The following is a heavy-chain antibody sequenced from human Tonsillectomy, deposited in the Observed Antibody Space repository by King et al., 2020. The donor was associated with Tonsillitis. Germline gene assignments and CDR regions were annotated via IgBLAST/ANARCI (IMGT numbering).Heavy chain of an antibody. Sequence: QLQESGSRLVMPSQTLSLTCTVSGGSISSGTYSWSWIRQPPGKGREWIGYMFYSGSAYYNPSLKSRVTLSVDRFKNQFSLELKSVTAADPALYFCARAADHFDLLLIPWFHPWGQGPLLTVSS. CDR3: ARAADHFDLLLIPWFHP. CDR2: MFYSGSA. V-gene: IGHV4-30-2*01. CDR1: GGSISSGTYS. D-gene: IGHD3-9*01. J-gene: IGHJ5*01.